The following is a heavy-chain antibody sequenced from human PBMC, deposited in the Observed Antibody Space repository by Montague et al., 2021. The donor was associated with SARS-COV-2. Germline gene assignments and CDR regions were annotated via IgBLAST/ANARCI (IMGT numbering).Heavy chain of an antibody. CDR2: IYYSGST. Sequence: TLSLTCTVSGGSISDGGYSWTWIRQLPGKGLEWIGCIYYSGSTFYNPSLRSRLTISVDTSKNQFSLKLSSVTAADATVYYCAREGERFQLWLRGDDAYAFWGQGTMVTVSS. CDR1: GGSISDGGYS. V-gene: IGHV4-31*03. J-gene: IGHJ3*01. CDR3: AREGERFQLWLRGDDAYAF. D-gene: IGHD5-18*01.